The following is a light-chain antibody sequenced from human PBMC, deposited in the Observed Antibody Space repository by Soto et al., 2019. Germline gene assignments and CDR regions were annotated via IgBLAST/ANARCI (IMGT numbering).Light chain of an antibody. V-gene: IGLV1-51*01. CDR3: GSWDSSVSAYI. CDR1: SSSIGGKS. CDR2: EDN. Sequence: QSVLTQPPSVSAAPGQKVTISCAGSSSSIGGKSVSWYQQLPGTAPKLLIYEDNKRPSGIPDRFSGSKSGTSATLGITGFXTGDEADYYCGSWDSSVSAYIFGTGTKVTVL. J-gene: IGLJ1*01.